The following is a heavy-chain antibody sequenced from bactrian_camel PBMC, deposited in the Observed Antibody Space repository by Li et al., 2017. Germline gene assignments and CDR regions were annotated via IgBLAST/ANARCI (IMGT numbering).Heavy chain of an antibody. Sequence: HVQLVESGGGLVQPGGSLRLSCAASGLIFSSYWVYWVRQVPGKGLEWVSAINNGGSTTYYADSVKGRFTISRDNAKNTVYLQLNSLKTEDMAMYYCAKDWVFTGMASWGQGTQVTVS. V-gene: IGHV3S1*01. J-gene: IGHJ4*01. CDR2: INNGGSTT. D-gene: IGHD3*01. CDR3: AKDWVFTGMAS. CDR1: GLIFSSYW.